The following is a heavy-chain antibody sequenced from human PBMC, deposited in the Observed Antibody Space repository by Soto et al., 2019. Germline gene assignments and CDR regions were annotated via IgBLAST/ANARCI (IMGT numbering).Heavy chain of an antibody. CDR3: AKERVGDYYYYGMDV. J-gene: IGHJ6*02. D-gene: IGHD4-17*01. V-gene: IGHV3-23*01. CDR1: GFTFSRYA. Sequence: EVQLLQSGGGLVQPGGSLRLSCVGSGFTFSRYAMIWVRQTPGKGLEWVSGIGDRGTTTYYADSVKGRFTISRDNSGNTLFLQMNSLRAEDTAVYYCAKERVGDYYYYGMDVWGQGTTVTVS. CDR2: IGDRGTTT.